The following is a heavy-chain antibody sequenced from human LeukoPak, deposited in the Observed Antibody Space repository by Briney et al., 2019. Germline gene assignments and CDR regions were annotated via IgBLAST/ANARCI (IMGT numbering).Heavy chain of an antibody. D-gene: IGHD6-13*01. J-gene: IGHJ6*02. Sequence: PGGSLRLSCAASGFTFSSYWMHWVRQASGKGLVWVSRINSDGSSTSYADSVKGRFTISRDNAKNTLYLQMNSLRAEDTAVYYCARGRSGLAPTYSRSWYDSYGMDVWGQGTTVTVSS. CDR3: ARGRSGLAPTYSRSWYDSYGMDV. V-gene: IGHV3-74*01. CDR2: INSDGSST. CDR1: GFTFSSYW.